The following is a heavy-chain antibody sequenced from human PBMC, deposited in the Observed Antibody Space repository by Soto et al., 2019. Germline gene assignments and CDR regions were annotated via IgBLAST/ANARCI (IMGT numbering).Heavy chain of an antibody. CDR2: MSDSGDST. D-gene: IGHD1-7*01. J-gene: IGHJ3*02. CDR3: ASSRPGRTGTTYAFDI. V-gene: IGHV3-23*01. Sequence: AGGSLRLSCAASGFTFSGYAMTWVRQAPGKGLEWVSAMSDSGDSTYYADSVKGRFTISKDNSKKTLFLQMNSLRADDTAVYNCASSRPGRTGTTYAFDIWGQGTMVTVSS. CDR1: GFTFSGYA.